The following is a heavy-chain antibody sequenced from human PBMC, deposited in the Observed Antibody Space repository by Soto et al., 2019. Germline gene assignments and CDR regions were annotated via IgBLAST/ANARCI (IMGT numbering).Heavy chain of an antibody. V-gene: IGHV1-18*01. CDR3: VRDEVTPPGLGVDY. D-gene: IGHD2-21*02. J-gene: IGHJ4*02. CDR1: DYSFSSYA. Sequence: QIQLVQSGAEVKKPGASVKVSCKASDYSFSSYAISWVRQAPGQGLEWMGWINPYNENTNYAQKFQGRISMTTDTSTRTAYMELRSLRFDDTSTYYCVRDEVTPPGLGVDYWGEGTLVTVSS. CDR2: INPYNENT.